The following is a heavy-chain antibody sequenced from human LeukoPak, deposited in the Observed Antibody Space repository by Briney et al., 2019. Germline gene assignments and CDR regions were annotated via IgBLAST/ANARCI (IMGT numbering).Heavy chain of an antibody. Sequence: SVKVSCKASGGTFSSYTISWVRQAPGQGLEWMGRIIPILGIANYAQKFQGRVTITADKSTSTAYMELSSLRSEDTAVYYCARDSGADIVVVPAASDYWGQGTLVTVSS. V-gene: IGHV1-69*04. CDR1: GGTFSSYT. J-gene: IGHJ4*02. CDR3: ARDSGADIVVVPAASDY. D-gene: IGHD2-2*01. CDR2: IIPILGIA.